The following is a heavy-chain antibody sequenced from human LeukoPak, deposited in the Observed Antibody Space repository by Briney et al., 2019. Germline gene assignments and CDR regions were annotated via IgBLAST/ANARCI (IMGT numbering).Heavy chain of an antibody. CDR2: IRGSGGTT. J-gene: IGHJ4*02. CDR1: GFTFTNYA. V-gene: IGHV3-23*01. Sequence: GGSLRLSCVASGFTFTNYAMSWVSQAPGKGLEWVSYIRGSGGTTHYADSVKGRFTISRDNSKNTVYLQMNSLRDEHTAVYYCAKDLGTSQDFDYWGQGTLVTVSS. CDR3: AKDLGTSQDFDY.